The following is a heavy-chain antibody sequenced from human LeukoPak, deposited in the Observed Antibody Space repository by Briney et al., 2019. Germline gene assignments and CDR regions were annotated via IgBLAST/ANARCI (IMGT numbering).Heavy chain of an antibody. J-gene: IGHJ5*02. Sequence: SETLSLTCTVSAGSISGYFWSWIRRPPGKGLEWIGYIFYSGSTNYNPSLKSRVTISVDTSKNQFSLKLSSVTAADTAVYYCASSGGSRDWFDPWGQGILVTVSS. CDR3: ASSGGSRDWFDP. CDR1: AGSISGYF. D-gene: IGHD2-15*01. CDR2: IFYSGST. V-gene: IGHV4-59*01.